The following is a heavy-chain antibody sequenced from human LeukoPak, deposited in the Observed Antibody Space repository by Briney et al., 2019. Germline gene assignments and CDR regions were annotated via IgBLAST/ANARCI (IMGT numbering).Heavy chain of an antibody. Sequence: SETLSLTCTVSGGSISSYYWSWIRQPAGKGLEWIGRIYTSGSTNYNPSLKSRVTMSVDTSKNQFSLKLSSVTAADTAVYYCARNHIPYCRGGRCYRQTNWYFDLWGRGTLVNVSS. CDR1: GGSISSYY. D-gene: IGHD2-15*01. V-gene: IGHV4-4*07. J-gene: IGHJ2*01. CDR2: IYTSGST. CDR3: ARNHIPYCRGGRCYRQTNWYFDL.